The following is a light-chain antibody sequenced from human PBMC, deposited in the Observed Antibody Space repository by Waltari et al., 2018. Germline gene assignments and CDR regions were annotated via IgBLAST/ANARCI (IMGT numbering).Light chain of an antibody. CDR2: AAS. V-gene: IGKV1-9*01. Sequence: DIQLTQSPSLLAASVGDRVTITCRASQGISSYLGWYQQNSGKAPKLLIYAASTLQSVVPSRFSGSGSGTEFTLTLSSRQPEDVATYYCQQLKSYPITFGQGTRLEI. CDR3: QQLKSYPIT. J-gene: IGKJ5*01. CDR1: QGISSY.